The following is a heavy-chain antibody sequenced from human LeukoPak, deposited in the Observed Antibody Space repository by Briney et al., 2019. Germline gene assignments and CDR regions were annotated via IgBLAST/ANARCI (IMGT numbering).Heavy chain of an antibody. CDR1: GFTSTSYT. V-gene: IGHV3-13*01. CDR2: IGTAGDT. J-gene: IGHJ3*02. Sequence: GGSLRLSCAASGFTSTSYTMESVRQATGKGLEWVSAIGTAGDTYYPGSVKGRFTISRENAKNSLYLQMNSLRAGDTAVYYCARAYKGLPYAFDIWGQGTMVTVSS. CDR3: ARAYKGLPYAFDI. D-gene: IGHD1-14*01.